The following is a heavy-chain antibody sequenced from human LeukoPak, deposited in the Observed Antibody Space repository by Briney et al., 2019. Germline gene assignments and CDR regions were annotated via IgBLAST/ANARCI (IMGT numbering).Heavy chain of an antibody. CDR2: INSDGSST. Sequence: GGSLRLSCAASGFTFSSYWMPWVRQAPGKGLVWVSRINSDGSSTSYADPVKGRFTISRDNAKNTLYLQMNSLRAEDTAVYYCARAVALWFGDRPRSWGQGTLVTVSS. D-gene: IGHD3-10*01. CDR1: GFTFSSYW. J-gene: IGHJ5*02. V-gene: IGHV3-74*01. CDR3: ARAVALWFGDRPRS.